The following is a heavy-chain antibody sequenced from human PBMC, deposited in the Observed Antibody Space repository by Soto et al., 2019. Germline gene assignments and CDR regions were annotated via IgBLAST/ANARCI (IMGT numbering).Heavy chain of an antibody. V-gene: IGHV3-30*18. CDR1: EFTFKRYG. CDR2: ISYDGKKK. J-gene: IGHJ4*02. D-gene: IGHD2-2*01. Sequence: QVQLVESGGGVVQPGRSLRLSCAASEFTFKRYGMHWVRQAPGKGLAWVAVISYDGKKKHYADSVRGRFTISRDNSKNTLYLQMNSLRTEDTAVYYCAKDSYRGDIVLTPAPYGNDYWGQGTLVTVSS. CDR3: AKDSYRGDIVLTPAPYGNDY.